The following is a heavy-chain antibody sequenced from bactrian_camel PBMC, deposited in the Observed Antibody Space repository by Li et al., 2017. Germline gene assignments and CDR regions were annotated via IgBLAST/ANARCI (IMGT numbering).Heavy chain of an antibody. D-gene: IGHD3*01. CDR2: IYTSSSGATGT. CDR1: GYFSRPNC. J-gene: IGHJ4*01. Sequence: HVQLVESGGGSVQAGGSLRLSCVVSGYFSRPNCMGWFRQVPGKEREGVARIYTSSSGATGTDYADSVKGRFTISQDNAKSTIYLQMNSLKAEDTAMYFCVADRRPGAYCGADYWSELVDAFTYWGRGPRSPSP. V-gene: IGHV3S53*01.